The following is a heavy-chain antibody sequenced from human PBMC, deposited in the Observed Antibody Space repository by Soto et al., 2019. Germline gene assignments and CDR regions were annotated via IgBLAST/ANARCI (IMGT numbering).Heavy chain of an antibody. V-gene: IGHV6-1*01. CDR2: TYYRSRWYN. CDR1: GDSVSSNSAA. J-gene: IGHJ6*03. D-gene: IGHD1-7*01. Sequence: PSQTLSLTCAISGDSVSSNSAAWNWIRQSPSRGLEWLGRTYYRSRWYNDYAVSVKSRITVNPDTSKNQFSLHPNSVTPEDTAEFYCAGTTPLQWYYRAVWKKGPTAPPSS. CDR3: AGTTPLQWYYRAV.